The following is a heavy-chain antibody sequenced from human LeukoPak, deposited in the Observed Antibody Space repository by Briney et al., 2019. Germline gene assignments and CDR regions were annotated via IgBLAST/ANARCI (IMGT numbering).Heavy chain of an antibody. CDR2: IRYDGSNK. CDR1: AFTFSSYG. J-gene: IGHJ4*02. V-gene: IGHV3-30*02. CDR3: AREKYYYGSGSYYKSFDY. D-gene: IGHD3-10*01. Sequence: GGSLRLSCAASAFTFSSYGMSWVRQAPGKGLEWVAFIRYDGSNKYYADSVKGRFTISRDNSKNTLYLQMNSLRAEDTAVYYCAREKYYYGSGSYYKSFDYWGQGTLVTVSS.